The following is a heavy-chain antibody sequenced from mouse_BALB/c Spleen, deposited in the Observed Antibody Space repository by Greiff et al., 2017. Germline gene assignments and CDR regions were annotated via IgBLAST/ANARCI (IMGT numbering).Heavy chain of an antibody. CDR1: GYSFTSYW. Sequence: VQLQQSGAELARPGASVKLSCKASGYSFTSYWMQWVKQRPGQGLEWIGAIYPGDGDTRYTQKFKGKATLTADKSSSTAYMQLSSLASEDSAVYYSERWGDRYDVDYWGQGTTLKVSS. CDR3: ERWGDRYDVDY. J-gene: IGHJ2*01. CDR2: IYPGDGDT. D-gene: IGHD2-14*01. V-gene: IGHV1-87*01.